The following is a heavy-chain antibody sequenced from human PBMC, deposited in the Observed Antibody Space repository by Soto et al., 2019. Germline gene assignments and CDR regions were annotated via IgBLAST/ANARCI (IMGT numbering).Heavy chain of an antibody. V-gene: IGHV4-31*03. D-gene: IGHD6-6*01. CDR3: ARVSSSIAARGAVLYYYYYMDV. CDR1: GGSISSGGYY. CDR2: IYYSGST. Sequence: SETLSLTCTVSGGSISSGGYYWSWIRQNPGKGLEWIGYIYYSGSTYYNPSLKSRVTISVDTSKNQFSVKLSSVTAADTAVYYCARVSSSIAARGAVLYYYYYMDVWGKGTTVTVSS. J-gene: IGHJ6*03.